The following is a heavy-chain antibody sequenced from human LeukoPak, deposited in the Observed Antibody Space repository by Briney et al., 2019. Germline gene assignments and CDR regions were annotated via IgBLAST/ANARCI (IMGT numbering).Heavy chain of an antibody. D-gene: IGHD3-22*01. Sequence: GGPLRLSCAVSGITLSNYGMSWVRQAPGKGLEWVAGISDSGGSTNYADSVKGRFTISRDNPKNTLYLQMNSLRAEDTAVYFCAKRGVVIRVILVGFHKEAYYFDSWGQGALVTVSS. CDR1: GITLSNYG. J-gene: IGHJ4*02. CDR2: ISDSGGST. CDR3: AKRGVVIRVILVGFHKEAYYFDS. V-gene: IGHV3-23*01.